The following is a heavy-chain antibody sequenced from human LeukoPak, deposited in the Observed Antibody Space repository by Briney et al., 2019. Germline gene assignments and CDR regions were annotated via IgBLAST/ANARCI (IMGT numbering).Heavy chain of an antibody. D-gene: IGHD2-15*01. Sequence: GGSLRLSCAASGFTFSNYWMFWVRQVPGKGLVWVSRINSDGSSTSYADSVKGRFTISRDNAKNTLYLQMNSLRAEDTAVYYCARSLYCSGGSCSFDEAFDIWGQGTMVTVSS. CDR3: ARSLYCSGGSCSFDEAFDI. V-gene: IGHV3-74*01. J-gene: IGHJ3*02. CDR1: GFTFSNYW. CDR2: INSDGSST.